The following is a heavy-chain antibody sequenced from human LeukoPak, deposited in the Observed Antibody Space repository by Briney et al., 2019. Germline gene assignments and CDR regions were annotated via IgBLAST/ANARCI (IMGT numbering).Heavy chain of an antibody. V-gene: IGHV3-30*18. J-gene: IGHJ5*02. Sequence: GRSLRLYGAASGFTFSSYGMHWLRQAPGKGLEWVAVISYGGSNKYHADYVKGRFTITRDNSKTTLYLQMNSLRAEDTAVYYCAKDEGEGSSAFDPWGQGTLVTVSS. CDR3: AKDEGEGSSAFDP. D-gene: IGHD6-6*01. CDR1: GFTFSSYG. CDR2: ISYGGSNK.